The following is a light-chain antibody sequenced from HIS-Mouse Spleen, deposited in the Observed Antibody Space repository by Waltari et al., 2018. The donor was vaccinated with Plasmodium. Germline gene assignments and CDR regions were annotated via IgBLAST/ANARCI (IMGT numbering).Light chain of an antibody. J-gene: IGLJ3*02. CDR1: SSDVGSYNL. CDR3: CSYAGSSTWV. CDR2: GGS. Sequence: QSALTQPASVSGSPGQSITISCTGTSSDVGSYNLVSWYHQHPGKAPKLMIYGGSKRPSGGSNRFSGSKSGNTASLTISGLQAEDEADYYCCSYAGSSTWVFGGGTKLTVL. V-gene: IGLV2-23*01.